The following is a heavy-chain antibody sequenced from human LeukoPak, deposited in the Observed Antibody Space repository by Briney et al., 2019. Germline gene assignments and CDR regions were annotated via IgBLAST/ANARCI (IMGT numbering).Heavy chain of an antibody. J-gene: IGHJ4*02. CDR1: GGSISSSSYY. CDR2: IYYSGST. D-gene: IGHD3-10*01. CDR3: LEGEPYNNPPPKGPVPISETTPKNPFSLRRSVGDPPGPALFFLARGRGPPPPGYFDY. Sequence: SETLSLTCTVSGGSISSSSYYWGWIRQPPGKGLEWIGSIYYSGSTYYNPSLKSRVTISVDTSKNQFSLKLSSVTAADTSGDYLLEGEPYNNPPPKGPVPISETTPKNPFSLRRSVGDPPGPALFFLARGRGPPPPGYFDYWGQGTLVTVSS. V-gene: IGHV4-39*07.